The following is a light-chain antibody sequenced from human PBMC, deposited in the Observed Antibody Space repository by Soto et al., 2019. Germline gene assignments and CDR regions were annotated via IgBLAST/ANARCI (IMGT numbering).Light chain of an antibody. CDR2: GAS. J-gene: IGKJ3*01. V-gene: IGKV3-20*01. CDR1: QSVSSSY. Sequence: EIVLTQSPGTLSLSPGERATLSCRASQSVSSSYLAWYQQKPGQAPRLLIYGASSRATGIPDRFSGSGSGTDLTLTISRLEPEDFAVYYCQQYGSSPGTFGLGTKVDIK. CDR3: QQYGSSPGT.